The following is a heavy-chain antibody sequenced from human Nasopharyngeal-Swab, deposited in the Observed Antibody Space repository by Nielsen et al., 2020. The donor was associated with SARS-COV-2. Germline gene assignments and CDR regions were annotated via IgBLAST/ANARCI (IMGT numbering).Heavy chain of an antibody. V-gene: IGHV3-23*01. CDR1: GFTFSSYA. D-gene: IGHD6-19*01. J-gene: IGHJ4*02. CDR3: AKDEDSSGWPGGVDY. Sequence: LKISCAASGFTFSSYAMSWVRQAPGKGLEWVSAISGSGGSTYYADSVKGRFTISRDNSKNTLYLQMNSLRAEDTAVYYCAKDEDSSGWPGGVDYWGQGTLVTVSS. CDR2: ISGSGGST.